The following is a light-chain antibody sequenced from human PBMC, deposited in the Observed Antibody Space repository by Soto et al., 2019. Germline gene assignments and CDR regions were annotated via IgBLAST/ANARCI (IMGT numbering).Light chain of an antibody. J-gene: IGKJ4*01. CDR1: QGISNH. CDR2: DVY. V-gene: IGKV1-16*02. CDR3: QQYHNYPVT. Sequence: DIEMTPSPPSVSASVGDRVTITCRASQGISNHLAWFQLKTGKAPKSLIYDVYSLRSGVTSNFSGSVSGTDVTLTISNQQPDDSATYYCQQYHNYPVTFGGGTKGEIK.